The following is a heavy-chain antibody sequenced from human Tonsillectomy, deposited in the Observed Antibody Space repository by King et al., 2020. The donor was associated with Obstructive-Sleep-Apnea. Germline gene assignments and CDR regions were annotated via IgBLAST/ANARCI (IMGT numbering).Heavy chain of an antibody. Sequence: VQLQESGPGLVKPSQTLSLTCTVSGGSISSGGYYWSWIRQHPSKGLEWIGSIYYNGSTYYNPSLKSRLSISLDTSENQFSLKLTSVTAADTAVYYCARVEYYYDSSGYLFDYWGQGTLVTVSS. D-gene: IGHD3-22*01. CDR1: GGSISSGGYY. V-gene: IGHV4-31*03. CDR3: ARVEYYYDSSGYLFDY. J-gene: IGHJ4*02. CDR2: IYYNGST.